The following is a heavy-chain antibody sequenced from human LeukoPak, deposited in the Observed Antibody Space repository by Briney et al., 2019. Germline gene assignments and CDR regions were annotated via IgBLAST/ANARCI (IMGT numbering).Heavy chain of an antibody. Sequence: GGSLRLSCAASGFTFSSYGMHWVRQAPGKGLEWVAFIRYDGSNEYYADSVKGRFTISRDNSKNTLYLQMNSLRAEDTAVYYCARDLNSSGWRALRIDYWGQGTLVTVSS. CDR1: GFTFSSYG. J-gene: IGHJ4*02. D-gene: IGHD6-19*01. CDR2: IRYDGSNE. V-gene: IGHV3-30*02. CDR3: ARDLNSSGWRALRIDY.